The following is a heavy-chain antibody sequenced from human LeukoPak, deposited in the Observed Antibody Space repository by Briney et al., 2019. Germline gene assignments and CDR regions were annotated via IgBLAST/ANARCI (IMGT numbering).Heavy chain of an antibody. CDR3: AQWSRYFDY. Sequence: GGSLRLSCAASGFTFSSYAMSWVRQAPGKGLEWVSAISSSGGRTYYADSVKGRFTISRDNAKNSLYLQMNSLRAEDTALYYCAQWSRYFDYWGQGTLVTVSS. CDR1: GFTFSSYA. V-gene: IGHV3-23*01. CDR2: ISSSGGRT. D-gene: IGHD1-26*01. J-gene: IGHJ4*02.